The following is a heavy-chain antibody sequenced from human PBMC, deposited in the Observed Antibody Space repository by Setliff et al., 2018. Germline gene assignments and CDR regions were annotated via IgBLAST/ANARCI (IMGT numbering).Heavy chain of an antibody. V-gene: IGHV1-3*03. CDR1: GYTFTNYA. D-gene: IGHD4-4*01. CDR2: INAGNGDT. Sequence: ASVQVSCKASGYTFTNYAIHWVRQAPGQRLEWMGWINAGNGDTKYSQDFQGRVTITRDTSASTAYMDLSSLRSDDMAVYYCARGRPTANPYYYYYMDVWGKGTTVTVSS. J-gene: IGHJ6*03. CDR3: ARGRPTANPYYYYYMDV.